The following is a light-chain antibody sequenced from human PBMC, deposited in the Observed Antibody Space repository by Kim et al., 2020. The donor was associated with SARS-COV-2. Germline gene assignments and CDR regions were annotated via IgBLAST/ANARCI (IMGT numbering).Light chain of an antibody. Sequence: DIQLTQSPSSLSASVGDSVTITCQASQDIRKFLNWYQHKPGKAPELLISDASTLRTGVPSRFSGSASGTHFTFTISNLQPEDIATYYCQQYKNLQAITFGQGTRLEIK. CDR3: QQYKNLQAIT. V-gene: IGKV1-33*01. J-gene: IGKJ5*01. CDR2: DAS. CDR1: QDIRKF.